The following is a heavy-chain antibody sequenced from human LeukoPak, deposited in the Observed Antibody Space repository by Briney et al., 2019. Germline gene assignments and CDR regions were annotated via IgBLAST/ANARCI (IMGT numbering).Heavy chain of an antibody. CDR3: ARDTGDYDFWSGYLIGFDP. V-gene: IGHV4-59*12. CDR2: IYYSGST. CDR1: GGSISSYY. J-gene: IGHJ5*02. Sequence: SETLSLTCTVSGGSISSYYWSWIRHPPGKGLEWIGYIYYSGSTNYNPSLKSRVTISVDTSKNQFSLKLSSVTAADTAVYYCARDTGDYDFWSGYLIGFDPWGQGTLVTVSS. D-gene: IGHD3-3*01.